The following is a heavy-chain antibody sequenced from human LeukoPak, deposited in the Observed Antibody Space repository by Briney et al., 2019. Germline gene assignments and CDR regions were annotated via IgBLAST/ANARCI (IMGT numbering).Heavy chain of an antibody. CDR1: GFTSGDYL. V-gene: IGHV3-49*03. CDR3: SRGSGWLSVY. CDR2: ISGGTT. Sequence: GGSLRLSCTASGFTSGDYLMSWFRQAPGKGLEWIGFISGGTTEYAASVKGRFTISRDDSTSIAYLQMNSLTTEDTAVYYCSRGSGWLSVYWGQGTLVTVSS. J-gene: IGHJ4*02. D-gene: IGHD6-19*01.